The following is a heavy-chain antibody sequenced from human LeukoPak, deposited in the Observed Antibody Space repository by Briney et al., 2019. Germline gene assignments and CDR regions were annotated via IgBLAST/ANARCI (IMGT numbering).Heavy chain of an antibody. J-gene: IGHJ3*02. D-gene: IGHD7-27*01. CDR2: IFPSDSDT. CDR1: GYSFTNYW. CDR3: ARRGPLTGDAFDI. Sequence: GESLKISCKGSGYSFTNYWIGWVRQLPGKGLEWMGIIFPSDSDTRYSPSFQGQVTISDDKSISTAYLQWSSLKASDTAMYYCARRGPLTGDAFDIWGQGKMVTVSS. V-gene: IGHV5-51*01.